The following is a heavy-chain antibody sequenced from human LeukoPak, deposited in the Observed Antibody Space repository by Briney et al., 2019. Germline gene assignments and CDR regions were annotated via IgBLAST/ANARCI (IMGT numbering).Heavy chain of an antibody. D-gene: IGHD3-16*02. J-gene: IGHJ5*02. Sequence: PSETLSLTCTVSGGSISSTSYYWGWIRQPPGKGLEWIGSIYYSGSTYYSPSLKSRVTISLDTSKNQFSLKLSSVTAADTAVYYCARPLSVTFGGVIDPWFDPWGQGTLVTVSS. V-gene: IGHV4-39*01. CDR3: ARPLSVTFGGVIDPWFDP. CDR1: GGSISSTSYY. CDR2: IYYSGST.